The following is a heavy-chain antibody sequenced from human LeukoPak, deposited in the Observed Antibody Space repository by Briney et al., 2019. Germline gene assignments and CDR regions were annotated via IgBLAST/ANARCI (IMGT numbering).Heavy chain of an antibody. CDR2: ISSSGTTI. V-gene: IGHV3-11*01. CDR1: GFTFSDYY. Sequence: GGSLRLSCAASGFTFSDYYMSWIRQAPGKGLEWVSYISSSGTTIYYADSIKGRFTISRDDAENTAYLQMNSLKTEDTAVYYCTRLSGDNWNYGGNFDSWGQGTLVTVSS. J-gene: IGHJ4*02. CDR3: TRLSGDNWNYGGNFDS. D-gene: IGHD1-7*01.